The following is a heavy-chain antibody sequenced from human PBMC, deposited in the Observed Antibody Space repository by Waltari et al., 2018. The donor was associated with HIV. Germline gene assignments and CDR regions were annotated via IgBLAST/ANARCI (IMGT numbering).Heavy chain of an antibody. Sequence: DQLVQSGDEVKQPGASVKVSCKASGFPFICNYIHWVRQAPGQGPEWMAWINATTGCTNTAQKVQGRVTIARETSGTTAFMERSVVRYDDTAVYYCAREKKLGLDVMDVWGQGTTVIVSS. CDR2: INATTGCT. CDR1: GFPFICNY. CDR3: AREKKLGLDVMDV. V-gene: IGHV1-2*02. D-gene: IGHD3-16*01. J-gene: IGHJ6*02.